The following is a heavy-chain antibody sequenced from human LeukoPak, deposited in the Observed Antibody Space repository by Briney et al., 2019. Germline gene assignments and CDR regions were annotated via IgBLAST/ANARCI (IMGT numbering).Heavy chain of an antibody. CDR2: ISSSGSTI. V-gene: IGHV3-48*03. Sequence: GGSLRLSCAASGFTFSSYEMNWVRQAPGKGLEWVSYISSSGSTIYYADSVKGRFTISRDNAKSSLYLQMNSLRAEDTAVYYCARGAGSLNYYDSSGEIDYWGQGTLVTVSS. CDR1: GFTFSSYE. CDR3: ARGAGSLNYYDSSGEIDY. D-gene: IGHD3-22*01. J-gene: IGHJ4*02.